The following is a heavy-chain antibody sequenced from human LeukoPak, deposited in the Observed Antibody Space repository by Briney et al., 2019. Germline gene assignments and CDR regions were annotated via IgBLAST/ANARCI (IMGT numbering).Heavy chain of an antibody. V-gene: IGHV1-2*04. D-gene: IGHD2-2*01. Sequence: ASVKVSCKASGYTFTGYYMHWVRQAPGQGLEWMGRINPNSGGTNYAQKFQGWVTMTRDTPISTAYMELSRLGSDDTAVYYCAGRLGHCSSINCPSPWGQGTMVTVSS. CDR2: INPNSGGT. J-gene: IGHJ3*01. CDR3: AGRLGHCSSINCPSP. CDR1: GYTFTGYY.